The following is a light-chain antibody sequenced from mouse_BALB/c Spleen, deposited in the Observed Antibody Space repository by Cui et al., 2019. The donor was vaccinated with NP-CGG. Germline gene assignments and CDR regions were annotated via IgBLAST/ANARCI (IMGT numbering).Light chain of an antibody. CDR3: ALWYSNHWV. Sequence: QAVVTQESALTTSPGETVTLTCRSSTGAVTTTNYANWAQEKPDHLFTGLIGGTNNRAPGVPARSSGSLIGDKAALTITGAQTEDETIYFCALWYSNHWVFGGGTKLTVL. CDR2: GTN. CDR1: TGAVTTTNY. J-gene: IGLJ1*01. V-gene: IGLV1*01.